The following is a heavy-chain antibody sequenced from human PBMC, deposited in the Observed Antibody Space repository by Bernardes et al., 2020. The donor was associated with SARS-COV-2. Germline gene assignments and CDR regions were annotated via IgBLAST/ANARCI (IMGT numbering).Heavy chain of an antibody. CDR1: GDSVSSNSVA. CDR2: TYYRSKWNN. V-gene: IGHV6-1*01. CDR3: ARTPIVPVPGVLGLGPWGNKYSAMDV. D-gene: IGHD6-6*01. Sequence: SQTLSLTCAISGDSVSSNSVAWNWIRQSPSRGLEWLGRTYYRSKWNNDYALFVKSRINFNADTSKNQFSLQLNSVTPEDTAVYYCARTPIVPVPGVLGLGPWGNKYSAMDVWGQGTTVTVTS. J-gene: IGHJ6*02.